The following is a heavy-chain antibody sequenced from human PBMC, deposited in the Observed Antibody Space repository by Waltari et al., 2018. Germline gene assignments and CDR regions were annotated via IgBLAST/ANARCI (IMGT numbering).Heavy chain of an antibody. Sequence: QVQLVQSGAEVKKPGSSVKVSCKVSGGTFSDYAINWVRQAPGQGLEWMGRISPILNIAKNAQKFQGRVTITADKSTSTAYMELTSLRSEDTAVYYCARGPENSISSSLDYWGQGSLVTVCS. CDR2: ISPILNIA. CDR3: ARGPENSISSSLDY. V-gene: IGHV1-69*09. J-gene: IGHJ4*02. D-gene: IGHD6-6*01. CDR1: GGTFSDYA.